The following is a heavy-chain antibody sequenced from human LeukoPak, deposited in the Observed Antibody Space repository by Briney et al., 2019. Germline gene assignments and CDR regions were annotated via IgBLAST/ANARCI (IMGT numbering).Heavy chain of an antibody. CDR2: IYSGGST. V-gene: IGHV3-53*01. J-gene: IGHJ4*02. CDR1: GFTVSSNY. CDR3: ARPHSSGYWAYFEY. D-gene: IGHD3-22*01. Sequence: GGSLRLSCAASGFTVSSNYMSWVRQAPGKGLEWVSVIYSGGSTCYADSVKGRFTISRDNSKNTLYLQMNSLRAEDTAVYYCARPHSSGYWAYFEYWGQGTLVTVSS.